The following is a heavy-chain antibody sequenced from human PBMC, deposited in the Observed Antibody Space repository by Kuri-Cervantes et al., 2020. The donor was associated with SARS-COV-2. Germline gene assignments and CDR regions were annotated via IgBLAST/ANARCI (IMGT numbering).Heavy chain of an antibody. J-gene: IGHJ3*02. CDR2: INSDGSST. Sequence: GESLKISCAASGFTFSSYWMHWVRQAPGKGLVWVSRINSDGSSTSYADSVKGRFTISRDNAKNTLYLQMNSLRAEDTAVYYCARHSGRIRAYYDFWSGYFDAFDIWGQGTMVTVSS. CDR1: GFTFSSYW. CDR3: ARHSGRIRAYYDFWSGYFDAFDI. V-gene: IGHV3-74*01. D-gene: IGHD3-3*01.